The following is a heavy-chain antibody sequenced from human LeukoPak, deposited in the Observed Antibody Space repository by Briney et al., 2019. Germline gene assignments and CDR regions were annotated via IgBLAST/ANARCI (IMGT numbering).Heavy chain of an antibody. V-gene: IGHV4-61*02. J-gene: IGHJ3*02. CDR2: FYASGST. CDR1: GGSISSGGYF. D-gene: IGHD2-2*01. CDR3: ALGNCPTTSCYPGVAFDI. Sequence: SQTLSLTCTVSGGSISSGGYFWSWIRQPAGKGLEWIGRFYASGSTNYNPSLQSRVTISVDTSKNQFSLKLTSVTAADTAVYYCALGNCPTTSCYPGVAFDIWGQGTMVTVSS.